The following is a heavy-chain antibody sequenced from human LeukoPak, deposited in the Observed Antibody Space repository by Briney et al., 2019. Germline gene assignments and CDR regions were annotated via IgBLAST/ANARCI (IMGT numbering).Heavy chain of an antibody. CDR1: GGSISSYY. D-gene: IGHD5-18*01. CDR3: ARGTGYSYGLFRS. Sequence: SETLSLTCTVSGGSISSYYWSRIRQPPGKGLEWIGYIYYSGSTNYNPSLKSRVTISVDTSKSQFSLKLSSVTAADTAVYYCARGTGYSYGLFRSWGQGTLVTVSS. J-gene: IGHJ4*02. CDR2: IYYSGST. V-gene: IGHV4-59*01.